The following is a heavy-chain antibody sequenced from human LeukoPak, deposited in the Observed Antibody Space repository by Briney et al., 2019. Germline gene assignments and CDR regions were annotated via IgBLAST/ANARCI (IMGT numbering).Heavy chain of an antibody. CDR3: ARDSVPYFDS. V-gene: IGHV3-48*03. CDR2: ISSSGDTI. CDR1: EFTFRSYE. J-gene: IGHJ4*02. Sequence: GGALRLSCTASEFTFRSYEMNRVRQAPGKGLEWVSYISSSGDTIYYADSVKGRFTISRDNAKNSLFLQMNSLRAEDTAVYYCARDSVPYFDSWGQGTLVTVSS.